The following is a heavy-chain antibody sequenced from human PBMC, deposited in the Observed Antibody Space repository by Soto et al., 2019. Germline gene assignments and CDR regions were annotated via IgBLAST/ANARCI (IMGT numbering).Heavy chain of an antibody. Sequence: TGGSLRLSCAASGFTFSTYAMHWVRQAPGKGLEWVAVISYDGTNKYYADSVGGRFTISRDNSKNTPFLQMNSLRAEDTAVYYCAKDGGGYNYGYVMLDKYYYGMDVWGQGTTVTVSS. CDR1: GFTFSTYA. V-gene: IGHV3-30-3*01. CDR3: AKDGGGYNYGYVMLDKYYYGMDV. J-gene: IGHJ6*02. CDR2: ISYDGTNK. D-gene: IGHD5-18*01.